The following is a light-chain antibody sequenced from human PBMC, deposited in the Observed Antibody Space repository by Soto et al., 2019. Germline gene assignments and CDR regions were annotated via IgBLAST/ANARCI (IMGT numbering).Light chain of an antibody. CDR1: SSDVGGHNY. J-gene: IGLJ1*01. Sequence: QSALTQPASVSGSPGQSITISCTGTSSDVGGHNYVAWYQQHPGKAPKLMIYEVTNRPSGISDRFSGSKSGNTASLTISGLQAEDEANYYCGTWDSSLSAYVFGTGTKLTVL. CDR2: EVT. CDR3: GTWDSSLSAYV. V-gene: IGLV2-14*01.